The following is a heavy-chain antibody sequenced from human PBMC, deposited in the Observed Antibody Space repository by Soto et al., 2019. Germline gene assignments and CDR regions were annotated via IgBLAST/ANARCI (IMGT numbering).Heavy chain of an antibody. J-gene: IGHJ5*02. V-gene: IGHV4-30-2*01. Sequence: PSETLSLTCAVSGGSVSGAGYSWSWIRQPPGGGLEWIGEINHSGGTNYNPSLKSRVTISVDTSKNHFSLKLSSVTAADTAVYYCASTFGIAAPGFDPWGQGTLVTVSS. D-gene: IGHD6-13*01. CDR2: INHSGGT. CDR1: GGSVSGAGYS. CDR3: ASTFGIAAPGFDP.